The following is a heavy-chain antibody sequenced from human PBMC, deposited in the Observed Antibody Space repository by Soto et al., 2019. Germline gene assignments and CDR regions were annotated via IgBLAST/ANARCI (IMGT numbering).Heavy chain of an antibody. Sequence: GESLKISCAASGFTFSSYGMHWVRQAPGKGLEWVAVISYDGSNKYYADSVKGRFTISRDNSKNTLYLQMNSLRAEDTAVYYCAKDRIGIAARRDYYYYYGMDVWGQGTTVTVSS. J-gene: IGHJ6*02. D-gene: IGHD6-6*01. CDR3: AKDRIGIAARRDYYYYYGMDV. V-gene: IGHV3-30*18. CDR2: ISYDGSNK. CDR1: GFTFSSYG.